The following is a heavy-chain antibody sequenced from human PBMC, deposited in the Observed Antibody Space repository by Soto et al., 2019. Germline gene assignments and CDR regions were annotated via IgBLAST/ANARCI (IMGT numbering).Heavy chain of an antibody. CDR2: IYYSGST. CDR1: DGSSGSGRYY. J-gene: IGHJ4*02. Sequence: LTSTFSDGSSGSGRYYWSWIRQHPGKGLEWIGYIYYSGSTYYNPSLKSRVTISVDTSKNQFSLKLSSVTAADTAVYYCSISFGVAAGGPFDYWGQGTLV. D-gene: IGHD6-13*01. CDR3: SISFGVAAGGPFDY. V-gene: IGHV4-31*03.